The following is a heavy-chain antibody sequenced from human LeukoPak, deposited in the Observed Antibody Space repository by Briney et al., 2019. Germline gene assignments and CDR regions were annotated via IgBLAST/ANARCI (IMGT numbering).Heavy chain of an antibody. D-gene: IGHD5-18*01. Sequence: ASVKVSCKASGYTFTDYYMHWVRQAPGQGLEWMGWINPNSGGTSYAQKFQGRVTTTRDTSISTAYMELSRLRSDDSAVYYCSTGGDTTMADYWGQGTLVTVSS. CDR3: STGGDTTMADY. V-gene: IGHV1-2*02. CDR2: INPNSGGT. J-gene: IGHJ4*02. CDR1: GYTFTDYY.